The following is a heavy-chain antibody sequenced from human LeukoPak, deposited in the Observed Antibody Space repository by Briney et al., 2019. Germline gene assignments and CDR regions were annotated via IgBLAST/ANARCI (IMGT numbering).Heavy chain of an antibody. CDR3: ARSTTVTTDY. Sequence: SETPSLTCTVSGGSISSYYWSWIRQPPGKGLEWIGYIYYSGSTNYNPSLKSRVTISVDTSKNQFSLKLSSVTAADTAVYYCARSTTVTTDYWGQGTLVTVSS. V-gene: IGHV4-59*01. CDR2: IYYSGST. D-gene: IGHD4-17*01. J-gene: IGHJ4*02. CDR1: GGSISSYY.